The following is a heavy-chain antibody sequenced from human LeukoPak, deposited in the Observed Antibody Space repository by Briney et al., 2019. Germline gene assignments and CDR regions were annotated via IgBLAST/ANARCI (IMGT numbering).Heavy chain of an antibody. CDR3: ARHLGYSSSWYYFDY. Sequence: PSETLSLTCTVYAGSISSSNYYWGWIRQPPGKGLEWIGSIYYSGSTYYNPSLKSRVTISVDTSKKQFSLKLSSVTAADTAVYYCARHLGYSSSWYYFDYWGQGTLVTVSS. CDR2: IYYSGST. V-gene: IGHV4-39*01. CDR1: AGSISSSNYY. D-gene: IGHD6-13*01. J-gene: IGHJ4*02.